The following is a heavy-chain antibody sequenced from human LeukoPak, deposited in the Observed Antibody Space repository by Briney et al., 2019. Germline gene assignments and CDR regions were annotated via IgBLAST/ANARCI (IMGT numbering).Heavy chain of an antibody. Sequence: ASVKVSCKASGYTFTNNYIHWVRQAPGQGLEWMGIINPSGGGTTAQKFQGRGTMTSDMSTSTVSMELTGLRSEDTAVYYCARGGLAVTVPFCDFWGQGTLITVSS. CDR1: GYTFTNNY. CDR3: ARGGLAVTVPFCDF. J-gene: IGHJ4*02. CDR2: INPSGGGT. V-gene: IGHV1-46*01. D-gene: IGHD6-19*01.